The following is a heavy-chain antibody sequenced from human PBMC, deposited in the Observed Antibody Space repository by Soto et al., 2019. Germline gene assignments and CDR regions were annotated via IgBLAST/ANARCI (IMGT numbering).Heavy chain of an antibody. CDR2: ISYDGSIE. CDR1: GLTFSNYG. Sequence: QVQVVESGGGVVQPGRSLRLSCAASGLTFSNYGMHWVRQAPGKGLDWVAVISYDGSIEYYSESVKGRFTMSRDNSENTVYLQMNSLRTEDTAVYFCGRDCVWFGAHPIDNWGQGTLVTVSS. D-gene: IGHD3-10*01. V-gene: IGHV3-30*03. J-gene: IGHJ4*02. CDR3: GRDCVWFGAHPIDN.